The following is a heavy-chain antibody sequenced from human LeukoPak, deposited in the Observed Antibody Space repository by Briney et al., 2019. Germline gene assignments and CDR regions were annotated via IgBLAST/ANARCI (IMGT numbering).Heavy chain of an antibody. Sequence: SETLSLTCTVSGGSISSYYWSWIRQPPGKGLEWIGRIYTSGSTNYNPSLKSRVTMSVDTSKNQFSLKLSSVTAADTAVYYCAGTYYDFWSGYSPFDYWGQGTLVTVSS. J-gene: IGHJ4*02. CDR1: GGSISSYY. V-gene: IGHV4-4*07. D-gene: IGHD3-3*01. CDR3: AGTYYDFWSGYSPFDY. CDR2: IYTSGST.